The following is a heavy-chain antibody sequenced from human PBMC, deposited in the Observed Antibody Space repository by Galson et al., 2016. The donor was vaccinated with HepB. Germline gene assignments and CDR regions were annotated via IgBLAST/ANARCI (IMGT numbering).Heavy chain of an antibody. V-gene: IGHV3-13*04. CDR1: GFTFSRYD. CDR3: AREGFGDVHYGMDV. D-gene: IGHD3-10*01. Sequence: SLRLSCAASGFTFSRYDMHWVRHATGKGLEWVSGIGSAGDTYYLGSVKGRFTISRENAKNFLYLQMNSLRAGDTAVYYCAREGFGDVHYGMDVWGQGTTVTVSS. CDR2: IGSAGDT. J-gene: IGHJ6*02.